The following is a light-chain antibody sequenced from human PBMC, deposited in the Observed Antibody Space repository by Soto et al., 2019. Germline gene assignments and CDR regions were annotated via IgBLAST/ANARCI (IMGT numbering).Light chain of an antibody. CDR2: GAS. Sequence: EIVLTQSPGTLSLSPGEGATLSCRASQSVSSSSLTWYQQKRGQAPRLLIYGASTRATGIPDRFRGSGSGTDFTLTISRLEPEDFAVYYCNQYHSSFTFGGGTKVEIK. CDR3: NQYHSSFT. V-gene: IGKV3-20*01. J-gene: IGKJ4*01. CDR1: QSVSSSS.